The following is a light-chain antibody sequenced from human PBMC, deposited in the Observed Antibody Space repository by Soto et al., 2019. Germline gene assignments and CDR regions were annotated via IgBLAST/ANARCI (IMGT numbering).Light chain of an antibody. J-gene: IGKJ5*01. CDR1: QDIRTW. Sequence: DVQMTQSPSSVSASVGDRVIITCRASQDIRTWLAWYQQKPGKAPKILIYGASTLQSGVPSRFSGSGSGTFFTLTISSLQPDDFATYYCQHATTFPITFGQGTRLEIK. CDR2: GAS. CDR3: QHATTFPIT. V-gene: IGKV1-12*01.